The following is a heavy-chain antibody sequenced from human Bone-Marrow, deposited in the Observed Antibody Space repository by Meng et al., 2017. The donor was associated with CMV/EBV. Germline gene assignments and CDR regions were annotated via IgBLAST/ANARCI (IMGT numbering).Heavy chain of an antibody. V-gene: IGHV4-34*01. CDR1: GGSFSGYC. CDR2: INHSGST. D-gene: IGHD3-22*01. J-gene: IGHJ4*02. CDR3: ARGRRGVVTIDY. Sequence: SETLSLTCAVYGGSFSGYCWSWIRQPPGKGLEWIGEINHSGSTNYNPSLKSRVTISVDTSKNQFSLKLSSVTAADTAVYYCARGRRGVVTIDYWGQGTLVTVSS.